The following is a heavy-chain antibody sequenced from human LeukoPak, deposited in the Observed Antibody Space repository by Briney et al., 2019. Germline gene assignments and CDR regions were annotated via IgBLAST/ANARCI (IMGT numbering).Heavy chain of an antibody. CDR1: GFTVSSNY. V-gene: IGHV3-53*01. CDR3: ARSSSGRGYSYGYVDY. J-gene: IGHJ4*02. CDR2: IYSGGST. D-gene: IGHD5-18*01. Sequence: GGSLRLSCAASGFTVSSNYMSWVRQAPGKGLEWVSVIYSGGSTYYADSVKGRFTISRDNSKNTLYLQMNSLRAEDTAVYYCARSSSGRGYSYGYVDYWGQGTLVTVSS.